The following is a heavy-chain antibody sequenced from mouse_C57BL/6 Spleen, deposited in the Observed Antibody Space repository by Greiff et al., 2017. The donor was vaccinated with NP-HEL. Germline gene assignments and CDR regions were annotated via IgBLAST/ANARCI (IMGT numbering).Heavy chain of an antibody. CDR2: IYPGDGDT. V-gene: IGHV1-80*01. Sequence: QVQLKQSGAELVKPGASVKISCKASGYAFSSYWMNWVKQRPGKGLEWIGQIYPGDGDTNYNGKFKGKATLTADKSSSTAYMQLSSLTSEDSAVYFCARRTGLSSSQWYFDVWGTGTTVTVS. CDR3: ARRTGLSSSQWYFDV. J-gene: IGHJ1*03. D-gene: IGHD1-1*01. CDR1: GYAFSSYW.